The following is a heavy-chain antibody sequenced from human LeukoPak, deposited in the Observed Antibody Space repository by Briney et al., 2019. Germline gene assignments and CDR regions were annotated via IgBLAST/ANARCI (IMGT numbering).Heavy chain of an antibody. J-gene: IGHJ4*02. D-gene: IGHD3-22*01. CDR1: GFTFSSYG. CDR2: IKQDGTEI. CDR3: ARQGSSGYYDY. Sequence: TGGSLRLSCAASGFTFSSYGMHWVRQAPGKGPEWVANIKQDGTEIYYMDSVKGRFTISRDNAKNSLYLQMNSLRDEDTAVYYCARQGSSGYYDYWGQGTLVTVSS. V-gene: IGHV3-7*01.